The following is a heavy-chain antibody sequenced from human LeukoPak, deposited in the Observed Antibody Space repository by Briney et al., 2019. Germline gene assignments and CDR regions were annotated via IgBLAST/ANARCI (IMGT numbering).Heavy chain of an antibody. V-gene: IGHV4-61*02. Sequence: SETLSLTCTVSGGSISSGSYYWSWIRQPAGKGLEWIGRIYTSGSTNYNPSLKSRVTISVDTSKNQFSLKLSSVTAADTAVYYSASGGWLQNFDYWGQGTLVTVSS. D-gene: IGHD5-24*01. CDR1: GGSISSGSYY. J-gene: IGHJ4*02. CDR3: ASGGWLQNFDY. CDR2: IYTSGST.